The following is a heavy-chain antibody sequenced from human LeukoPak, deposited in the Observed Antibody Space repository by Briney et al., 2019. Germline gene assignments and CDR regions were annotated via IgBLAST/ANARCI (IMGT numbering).Heavy chain of an antibody. D-gene: IGHD5-24*01. CDR2: IIPIFGTA. Sequence: SVKVSCKASGGTFSSYAISWVRQAPGQGLEWMGGIIPIFGTANYAQKFQGRVTMTTDTSTSTAYMELRSLRSDDTAVYYCARVRERWLQFRYYYMDVWGKGTTVTISS. V-gene: IGHV1-69*05. CDR1: GGTFSSYA. J-gene: IGHJ6*03. CDR3: ARVRERWLQFRYYYMDV.